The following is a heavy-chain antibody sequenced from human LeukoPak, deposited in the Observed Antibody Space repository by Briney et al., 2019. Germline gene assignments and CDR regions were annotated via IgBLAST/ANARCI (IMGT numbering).Heavy chain of an antibody. V-gene: IGHV3-30*02. CDR3: AKARGQWLVDFDY. J-gene: IGHJ4*02. D-gene: IGHD6-19*01. Sequence: GGSLRLSCAASGFTFSSYGMHWVRQAPGKGLEWVAFIRYDGSNKYYADSVKGRFTISRDNSKNTLYLQMNSLRAEDTAVYYCAKARGQWLVDFDYWGQGTLVTVSS. CDR2: IRYDGSNK. CDR1: GFTFSSYG.